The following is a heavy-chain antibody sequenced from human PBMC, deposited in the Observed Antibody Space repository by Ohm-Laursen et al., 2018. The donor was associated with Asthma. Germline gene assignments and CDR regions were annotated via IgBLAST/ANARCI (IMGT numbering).Heavy chain of an antibody. V-gene: IGHV3-23*01. CDR1: GFTFSSYA. CDR2: ISGSGGST. Sequence: SLRLSCAASGFTFSSYAMSWVRQAPGKGLEWVSAISGSGGSTYYADSVKGRFTISRDNSKNTLYLQMNSLRAEDTSVYYCARRQGLYCSSTSCYADYWGQGTLVTVSS. D-gene: IGHD2-2*01. J-gene: IGHJ4*02. CDR3: ARRQGLYCSSTSCYADY.